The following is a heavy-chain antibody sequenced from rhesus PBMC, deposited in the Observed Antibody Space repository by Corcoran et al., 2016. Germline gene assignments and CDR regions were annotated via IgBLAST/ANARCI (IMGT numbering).Heavy chain of an antibody. V-gene: IGHV4S10*01. J-gene: IGHJ4*01. CDR1: GGSISDSYR. CDR3: ASYLTAVAGPLNYFDY. D-gene: IGHD6-37*01. Sequence: QVQLQESGPGVVKPSETLSLTCAVSGGSISDSYRWSWIRQPPGKGLEWSGYIYGISTSTTSNPSLKSRVTISKDTSKNQFSLKLSSVTAADTAVYYCASYLTAVAGPLNYFDYWGQGVLVTVSS. CDR2: IYGISTST.